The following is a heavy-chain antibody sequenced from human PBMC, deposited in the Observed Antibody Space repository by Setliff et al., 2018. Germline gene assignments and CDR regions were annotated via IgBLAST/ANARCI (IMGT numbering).Heavy chain of an antibody. Sequence: SETLSLTCTVSGDSITSGSDYWNWIRQPAGKGLEWIGRIYTTGNTNYSPSLKSRVTISLDASTNQFSLKLRSVSAADTAVYYCRYWSGYYNNDYWGQGTLVTVSS. CDR2: IYTTGNT. D-gene: IGHD3-3*01. V-gene: IGHV4-61*02. CDR3: RYWSGYYNNDY. J-gene: IGHJ4*02. CDR1: GDSITSGSDY.